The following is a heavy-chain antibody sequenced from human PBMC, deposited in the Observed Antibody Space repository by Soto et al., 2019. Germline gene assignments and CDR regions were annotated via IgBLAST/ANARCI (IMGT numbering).Heavy chain of an antibody. Sequence: QVQLVQSGAEVKKPGASVKVSCKASGYTFTSYGISWVRQAPGQGLEWMGWISAYNGNTNYAQKLQGRVTMTTDTSTSKAYMELRSLRSDNTAVYYCARAIQTDYYSYHYYMDVWGKGTTVTVSS. CDR2: ISAYNGNT. J-gene: IGHJ6*03. V-gene: IGHV1-18*01. CDR1: GYTFTSYG. D-gene: IGHD2-2*02. CDR3: ARAIQTDYYSYHYYMDV.